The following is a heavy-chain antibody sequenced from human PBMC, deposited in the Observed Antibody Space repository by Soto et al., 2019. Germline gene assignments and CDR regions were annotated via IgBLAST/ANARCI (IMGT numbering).Heavy chain of an antibody. CDR3: ARDIVVVAATGPYYYGMDV. J-gene: IGHJ6*02. CDR1: GFTFSSYW. D-gene: IGHD2-15*01. Sequence: GGSLRLSCAASGFTFSSYWMHWVRQAPGKGLVWVSRINSDGSSTSYADSVKGRFTISRDNAKNTLYLQMNSLRAEDTAVYYCARDIVVVAATGPYYYGMDVWGQGTTVTVSS. V-gene: IGHV3-74*01. CDR2: INSDGSST.